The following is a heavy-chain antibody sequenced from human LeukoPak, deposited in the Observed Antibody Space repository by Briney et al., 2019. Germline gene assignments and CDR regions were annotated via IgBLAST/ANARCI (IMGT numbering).Heavy chain of an antibody. D-gene: IGHD3-3*01. Sequence: PSETLSLTCTVSGGSISSYYWSWIRQPAGKGLEWIGRIYTSGSTNYNPSLKSRVTISVDTSKNQFSLKLSSVTAADTAVYYCARNYDFWSGYLSGFDYWGQGTLVTVSS. J-gene: IGHJ4*02. V-gene: IGHV4-4*07. CDR3: ARNYDFWSGYLSGFDY. CDR1: GGSISSYY. CDR2: IYTSGST.